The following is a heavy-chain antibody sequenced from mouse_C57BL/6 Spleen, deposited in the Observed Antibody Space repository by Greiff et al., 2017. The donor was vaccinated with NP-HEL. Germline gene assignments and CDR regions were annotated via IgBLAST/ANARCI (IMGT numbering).Heavy chain of an antibody. CDR2: ISDGGSYT. D-gene: IGHD2-3*01. Sequence: DVKLVESGGGLVKPGGSLKLSCAASGFTFSSYAMSWVRQTPEKRLEWVATISDGGSYTYYPDNVKGRFTISRDNAKNNLYLQMSHLKSEDTAMYYCARDGMAWFAYWGQGTLVTVSA. V-gene: IGHV5-4*01. CDR3: ARDGMAWFAY. CDR1: GFTFSSYA. J-gene: IGHJ3*01.